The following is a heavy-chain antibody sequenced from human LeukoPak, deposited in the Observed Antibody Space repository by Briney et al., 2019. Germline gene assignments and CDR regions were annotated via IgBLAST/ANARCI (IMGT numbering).Heavy chain of an antibody. V-gene: IGHV3-30-3*01. CDR3: ARDLREGDYGDYAD. D-gene: IGHD4-17*01. CDR2: ISYDGSNK. CDR1: GFTFSSYA. J-gene: IGHJ3*01. Sequence: GRSLRLSCAASGFTFSSYAMHWVRQAPGRGLEWVAVISYDGSNKYYADSVKGRFTISRDNSKNTLYLQMNSLRAEDTAVYYCARDLREGDYGDYADWGQGTMVTVSP.